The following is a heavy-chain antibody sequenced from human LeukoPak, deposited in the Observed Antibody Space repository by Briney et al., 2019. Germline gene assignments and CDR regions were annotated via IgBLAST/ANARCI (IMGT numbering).Heavy chain of an antibody. Sequence: GGSLRLSCAASGFTFSSAWMSWVRQAPGKGLEWVANIKQDGSEKYYVDSVKGRFTISRDNAKNSLYLQMNSLRADDTAVYYCARDPYSSSWLDYWGQGTLVTVSS. V-gene: IGHV3-7*01. J-gene: IGHJ4*02. CDR2: IKQDGSEK. CDR1: GFTFSSAW. D-gene: IGHD6-13*01. CDR3: ARDPYSSSWLDY.